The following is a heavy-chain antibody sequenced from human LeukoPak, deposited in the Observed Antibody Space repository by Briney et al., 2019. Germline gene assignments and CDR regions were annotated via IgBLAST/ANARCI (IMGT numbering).Heavy chain of an antibody. J-gene: IGHJ3*02. V-gene: IGHV3-9*01. CDR3: AKPKLELDAFDI. D-gene: IGHD1-7*01. CDR2: ISWNSGSI. Sequence: PGRSLRLSCAASGFTFDDYAMHWVRQAPGKGLEWVSGISWNSGSIGYADSVKGRFTISRDNAKNSLYLQMNSLRAEDTALYYCAKPKLELDAFDIWGKGQWSPSLQ. CDR1: GFTFDDYA.